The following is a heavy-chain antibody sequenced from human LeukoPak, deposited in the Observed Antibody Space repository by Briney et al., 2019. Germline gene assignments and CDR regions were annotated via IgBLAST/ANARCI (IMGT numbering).Heavy chain of an antibody. CDR1: GGSISSGSYY. D-gene: IGHD6-19*01. CDR2: IYTSGSA. CDR3: ARKSYSTGWWYFDY. J-gene: IGHJ4*02. V-gene: IGHV4-61*02. Sequence: SQTLSLTCTVSGGSISSGSYYWSWIRQPAGKGLEWIGRIYTSGSANYNPSLKSRVTISVDTSKNQFSLKLSSVTAADTAVYYCARKSYSTGWWYFDYWGQGTLVTVSS.